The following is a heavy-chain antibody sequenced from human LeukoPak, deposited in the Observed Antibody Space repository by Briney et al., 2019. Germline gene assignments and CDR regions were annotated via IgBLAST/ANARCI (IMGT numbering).Heavy chain of an antibody. V-gene: IGHV3-23*01. D-gene: IGHD1-26*01. CDR1: GFTFSSYA. CDR3: AKDLTYYPYAFDI. CDR2: INSDGITT. Sequence: PGGSLRLSCAASGFTFSSYAMSWVRQAPGKGLVWVSRINSDGITTTYADSVKGRFTISRDNSKNTLYLQMNSLRAEDTAVYYCAKDLTYYPYAFDIWGQGTMVTVSS. J-gene: IGHJ3*02.